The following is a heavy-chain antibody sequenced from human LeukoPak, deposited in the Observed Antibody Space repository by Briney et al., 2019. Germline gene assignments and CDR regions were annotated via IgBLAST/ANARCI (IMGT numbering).Heavy chain of an antibody. D-gene: IGHD6-19*01. J-gene: IGHJ4*02. CDR1: GYTFTSYY. Sequence: GASVKVSCKASGYTFTSYYMHWVRQAPGQGLEWMGIINPSGGSASYAQKFQGRVTMTRDTSTSTVYMELSSLRSEDTAVYYCAREYSSGWSLGYWGQGTLVTVSS. V-gene: IGHV1-46*01. CDR3: AREYSSGWSLGY. CDR2: INPSGGSA.